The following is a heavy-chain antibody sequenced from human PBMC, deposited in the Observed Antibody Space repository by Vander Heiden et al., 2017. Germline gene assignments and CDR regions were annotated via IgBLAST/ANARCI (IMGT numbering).Heavy chain of an antibody. Sequence: QVQLQESGPGLVKPSQTLSLTCTVSGGSISSGGYYWSWIRQHPGKGLEWIGYIYYSGSNYYNPSLKSRVTISVDTSKNQFSLKLSSVTAADTAVYYCARESAEELNFDYWGQGTLVTVSS. J-gene: IGHJ4*02. D-gene: IGHD1-7*01. V-gene: IGHV4-31*03. CDR1: GGSISSGGYY. CDR3: ARESAEELNFDY. CDR2: IYYSGSN.